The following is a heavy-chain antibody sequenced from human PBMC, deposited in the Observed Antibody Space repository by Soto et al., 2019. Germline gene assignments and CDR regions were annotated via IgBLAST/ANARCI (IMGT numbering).Heavy chain of an antibody. Sequence: QITLKESGPTLVKPTQTLTLTCTFSGFSLPTDRVGVGWILQPPGKALEWLAVIYWDDTKTYRPSLKSRLTITTDTSKNQVALTMTDMEPVDTATYYCAHAYGGRSLYWGQGTLVTVSS. D-gene: IGHD1-26*01. CDR2: IYWDDTK. J-gene: IGHJ4*02. CDR1: GFSLPTDRVG. V-gene: IGHV2-5*02. CDR3: AHAYGGRSLY.